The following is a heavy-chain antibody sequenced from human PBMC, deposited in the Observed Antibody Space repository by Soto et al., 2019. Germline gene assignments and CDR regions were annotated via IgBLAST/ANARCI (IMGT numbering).Heavy chain of an antibody. Sequence: PGGSLRLSCAASGFSFSDHGMHWVRQAPGKGLEWVTVISYEGSNKYYADSVKGRFTISRDNSKNTVYLHMNSLRADDTAVYYCAKGWPGYSSGWFAFDIWGQGTMVTVSS. J-gene: IGHJ3*02. D-gene: IGHD6-13*01. CDR2: ISYEGSNK. V-gene: IGHV3-30*18. CDR1: GFSFSDHG. CDR3: AKGWPGYSSGWFAFDI.